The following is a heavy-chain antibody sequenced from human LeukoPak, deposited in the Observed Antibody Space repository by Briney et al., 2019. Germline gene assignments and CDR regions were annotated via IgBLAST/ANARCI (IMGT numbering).Heavy chain of an antibody. CDR3: ARATRTIFGVVIFSKRRDYYYMDV. CDR2: ISWDGGST. Sequence: ESGGSLRLSCAASGFTFDDYAMHWVRHAPGKGLEWVSLISWDGGSTYYADSVKGRFTISRDNSKNSLYLQMNSLRAEDTAVYYCARATRTIFGVVIFSKRRDYYYMDVWGKGTTVTVSS. J-gene: IGHJ6*03. CDR1: GFTFDDYA. D-gene: IGHD3-3*01. V-gene: IGHV3-43D*03.